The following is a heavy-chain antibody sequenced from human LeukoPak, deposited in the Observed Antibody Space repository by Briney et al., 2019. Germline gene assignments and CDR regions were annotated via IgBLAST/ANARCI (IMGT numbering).Heavy chain of an antibody. CDR1: GFTFNSYA. J-gene: IGHJ4*02. CDR3: ASARANGDYVLDY. Sequence: GGSLRLSCAASGFTFNSYAIHWVRQAPGKGLEWVAVISYDGSNKYYAESVKGRFTISRDNSKNTLYLQMNSLRAEDTAVYYCASARANGDYVLDYWGQGTLVTVSS. CDR2: ISYDGSNK. V-gene: IGHV3-30*04. D-gene: IGHD4-17*01.